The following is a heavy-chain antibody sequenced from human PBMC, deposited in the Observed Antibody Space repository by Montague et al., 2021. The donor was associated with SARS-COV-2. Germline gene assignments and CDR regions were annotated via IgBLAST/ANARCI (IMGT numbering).Heavy chain of an antibody. CDR3: ARDGDGWEVPFDF. V-gene: IGHV6-1*01. D-gene: IGHD1-26*01. Sequence: CAISGDSVSRNGVAWTWIRQSPSRGLEYLGRTYYTSRWHNDQAPSVKGRLTVNPDTSKNQSSLHLNSVTPEDTAVYYCARDGDGWEVPFDFWSQGTLVTVFS. CDR2: TYYTSRWHN. J-gene: IGHJ4*01. CDR1: GDSVSRNGVA.